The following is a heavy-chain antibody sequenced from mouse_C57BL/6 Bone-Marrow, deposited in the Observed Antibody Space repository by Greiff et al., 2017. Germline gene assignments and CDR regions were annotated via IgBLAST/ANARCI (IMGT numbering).Heavy chain of an antibody. CDR2: ISDGGSYT. J-gene: IGHJ2*01. V-gene: IGHV5-4*01. Sequence: EVKVVESGGGLVKPGGSLKLSCAASGFTFSSYAMSWVRQTPEKRLEWVATISDGGSYTYYPDNVKGRFTISRDNAKNNLYLQMSHLKSEDTAMXYCARDLLCYYGFDYWGQGTTRTVSS. CDR1: GFTFSSYA. D-gene: IGHD1-1*01. CDR3: ARDLLCYYGFDY.